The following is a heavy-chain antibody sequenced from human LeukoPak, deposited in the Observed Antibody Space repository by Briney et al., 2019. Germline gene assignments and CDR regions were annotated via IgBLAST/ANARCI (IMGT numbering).Heavy chain of an antibody. CDR3: AKALNRGYSPFDY. J-gene: IGHJ4*02. Sequence: GGSLRPSCAASGFAFSSYAMSWVRQAPGKGLEWVSAISGSGGSTYYADSVKGRFTISRDNSKNTLYLQMNSLRAEDTAVYYCAKALNRGYSPFDYRGQGTLVTVSS. D-gene: IGHD2-15*01. V-gene: IGHV3-23*01. CDR2: ISGSGGST. CDR1: GFAFSSYA.